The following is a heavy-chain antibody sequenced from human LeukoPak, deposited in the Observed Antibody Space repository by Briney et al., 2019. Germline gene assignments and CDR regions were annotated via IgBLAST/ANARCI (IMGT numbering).Heavy chain of an antibody. CDR2: TYYRSKWYS. CDR1: GDSVSSNSAA. D-gene: IGHD4-17*01. Sequence: SQTLSLTCAISGDSVSSNSAAGNWIRQSPSRGLEWLGRTYYRSKWYSDYAVSVKSRITINPDTSKNQFSLQLNSVTPEDTAVYYCAVDYGDYAVFDYWGQGTLVTVSS. CDR3: AVDYGDYAVFDY. J-gene: IGHJ4*02. V-gene: IGHV6-1*01.